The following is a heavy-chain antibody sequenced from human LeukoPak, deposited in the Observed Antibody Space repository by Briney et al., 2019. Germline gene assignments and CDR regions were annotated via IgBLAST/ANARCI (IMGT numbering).Heavy chain of an antibody. CDR2: INPNSGGT. CDR1: GYTFTGYC. J-gene: IGHJ4*02. Sequence: ASVKVSCKASGYTFTGYCMHWVRQAPGQGLEWMGWINPNSGGTNYAQKFQGRVTMTRDTSISTAYMELSRLRSDDTAVYYCARTPRWLTMGCDYWGQGTLVTVSS. CDR3: ARTPRWLTMGCDY. V-gene: IGHV1-2*02. D-gene: IGHD5-24*01.